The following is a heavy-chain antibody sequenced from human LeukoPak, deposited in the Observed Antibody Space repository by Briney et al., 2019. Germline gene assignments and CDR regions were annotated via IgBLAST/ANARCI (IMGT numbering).Heavy chain of an antibody. J-gene: IGHJ6*03. CDR2: IHSGGTT. CDR3: ARDNGSGYTKGYEHYYYYLDV. CDR1: GDSISDDY. D-gene: IGHD3-3*02. Sequence: PSETLSLTCTVSGDSISDDYYTWMRQLAGKGLEWIGRIHSGGTTNYNPSLMSRVTLSIDKSKKHISLRLTSVTAADTALYYCARDNGSGYTKGYEHYYYYLDVWGKGTTVTVSS. V-gene: IGHV4-4*07.